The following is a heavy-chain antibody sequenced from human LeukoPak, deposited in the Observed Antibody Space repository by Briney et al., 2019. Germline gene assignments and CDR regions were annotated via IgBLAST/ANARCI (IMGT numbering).Heavy chain of an antibody. CDR2: FTGST. Sequence: PSETLSLTCTVSGGSITRYYWSWIRQPAGKGLEWIGRFTGSTNYNPSLKSRVTMSVDTSKNQFSLQLSSVTAADTAVYYCARVLVPAAFGAFVMWGQGTMVTVSS. V-gene: IGHV4-4*07. D-gene: IGHD2-2*01. CDR3: ARVLVPAAFGAFVM. J-gene: IGHJ3*02. CDR1: GGSITRYY.